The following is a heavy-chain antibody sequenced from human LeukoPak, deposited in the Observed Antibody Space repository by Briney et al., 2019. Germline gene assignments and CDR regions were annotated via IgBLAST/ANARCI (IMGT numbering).Heavy chain of an antibody. D-gene: IGHD3-22*01. CDR2: ISAYNGNT. CDR3: ARDSTNYYDSSGYYGPYYYYGMDV. V-gene: IGHV1-18*01. J-gene: IGHJ6*02. Sequence: GESLKISCKGSGYTFTSYGISWVRQAPGQGLEWMGWISAYNGNTNYAQKLQGRVTMTTDTSTSTAYMELRSLRSDDTAVYYCARDSTNYYDSSGYYGPYYYYGMDVWGQGTTVTVSS. CDR1: GYTFTSYG.